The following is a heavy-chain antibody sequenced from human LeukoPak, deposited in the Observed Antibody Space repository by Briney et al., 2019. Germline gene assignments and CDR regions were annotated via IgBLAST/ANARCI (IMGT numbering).Heavy chain of an antibody. CDR1: GFTFSSYA. V-gene: IGHV3-23*01. CDR2: ISGSGGST. Sequence: GGSLRLSCAASGFTFSSYAMSWVRQAPGKGLEWVSAISGSGGSTYYADSVKGRFTISRDNSRNTLYLQMNSLRAEDTAVYYCAKGGSFYYDTSGYLYWGQGTLVTVSP. J-gene: IGHJ4*02. CDR3: AKGGSFYYDTSGYLY. D-gene: IGHD3-22*01.